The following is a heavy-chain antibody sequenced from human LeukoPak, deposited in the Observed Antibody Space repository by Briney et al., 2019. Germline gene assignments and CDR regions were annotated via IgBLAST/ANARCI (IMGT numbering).Heavy chain of an antibody. V-gene: IGHV1-18*01. CDR1: GYTFTSYG. CDR3: ARDRKPANVLLWFGELLYHNWFDP. J-gene: IGHJ5*02. Sequence: GASVKVSCKASGYTFTSYGISWVRQAPGQGLEWMGWISAYNGNTNYAQKLQGRVTMTTDTSTSTAYMELRSLRSDDTAVYYCARDRKPANVLLWFGELLYHNWFDPWGQGTLVTVSS. CDR2: ISAYNGNT. D-gene: IGHD3-10*01.